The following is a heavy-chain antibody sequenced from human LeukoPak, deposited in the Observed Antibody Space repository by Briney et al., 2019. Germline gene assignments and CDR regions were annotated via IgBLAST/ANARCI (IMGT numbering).Heavy chain of an antibody. J-gene: IGHJ4*02. CDR3: ARVSVTTGHDY. V-gene: IGHV1-3*01. CDR2: INAGNGNT. CDR1: GYTFTSYA. Sequence: ASVKVSCKASGYTFTSYAMHWVRQAPGQRLEWMGWINAGNGNTKYSQKFQGRVTITRDTSASTAYMEPSSLRSEDTAVYYCARVSVTTGHDYWGQGTLVTVSS. D-gene: IGHD4-17*01.